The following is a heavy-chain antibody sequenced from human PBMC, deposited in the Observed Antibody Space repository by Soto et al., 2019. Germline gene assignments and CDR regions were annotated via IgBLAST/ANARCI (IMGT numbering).Heavy chain of an antibody. CDR2: IYPGDSDT. D-gene: IGHD3-22*01. CDR1: GYSFTSYW. V-gene: IGHV5-51*01. CDR3: ARHAGRLGHYYDSSGYVMDY. J-gene: IGHJ4*02. Sequence: PGESLKISCKGSGYSFTSYWIGWVRQMPGKGLEWMGIIYPGDSDTRYSPSFQGQVTISADKSISTAYLQWSSLKASDTAMYYCARHAGRLGHYYDSSGYVMDYRGQGTLVTVSS.